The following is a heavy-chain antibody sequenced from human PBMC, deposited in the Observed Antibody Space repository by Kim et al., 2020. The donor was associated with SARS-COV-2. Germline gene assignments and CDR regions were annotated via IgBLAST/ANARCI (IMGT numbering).Heavy chain of an antibody. V-gene: IGHV1-69*13. Sequence: SVKVSCKASGGTFSSYAISWVRQAPGQGLEWMGGIIPIFGTANYAQKFQGRVTITADESTSTAYMELSSLRSEDTAVYYCARGGYQLLLPMDVWGQGTTVTVSS. CDR1: GGTFSSYA. CDR2: IIPIFGTA. J-gene: IGHJ6*02. CDR3: ARGGYQLLLPMDV. D-gene: IGHD2-2*01.